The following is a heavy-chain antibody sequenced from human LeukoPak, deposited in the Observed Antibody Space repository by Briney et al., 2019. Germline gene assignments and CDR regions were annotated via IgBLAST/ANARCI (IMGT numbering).Heavy chain of an antibody. V-gene: IGHV3-23*01. Sequence: GGSLRLSCAASGFTFSSYAMSWVRQAPGKGLEWVSAISGSGGSTYYADSVKGRFTISRDNAKNSLYLQMNSLRAEDTAVYYCARDSLARPLGYWGQGTLVTVSS. D-gene: IGHD6-6*01. J-gene: IGHJ4*02. CDR2: ISGSGGST. CDR3: ARDSLARPLGY. CDR1: GFTFSSYA.